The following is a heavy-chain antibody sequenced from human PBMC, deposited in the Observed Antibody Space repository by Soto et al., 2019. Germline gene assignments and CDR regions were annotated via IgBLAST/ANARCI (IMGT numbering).Heavy chain of an antibody. Sequence: EVQLLESGGGLVQPGGSLRLSCAASGFTFSSYAMSWVRQAPGKGLEWVSAISGSGGSTYYADSVKGRFTISRDNSKNTLYLQMNSLRAEDTAVHYCAKDLGYCSSTSCPNWFDPWGQGTLVTVSS. CDR1: GFTFSSYA. J-gene: IGHJ5*02. CDR2: ISGSGGST. CDR3: AKDLGYCSSTSCPNWFDP. D-gene: IGHD2-2*01. V-gene: IGHV3-23*01.